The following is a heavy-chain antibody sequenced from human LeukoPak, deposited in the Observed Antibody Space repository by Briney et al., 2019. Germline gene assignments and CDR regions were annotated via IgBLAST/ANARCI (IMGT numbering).Heavy chain of an antibody. Sequence: GGCLRLSCAASGFTFSRFAMSWVRQDPGKGLEWVSAISGSGSDTYYADSVKGRFTVSRDNSKNTLYLQMNSLRAEDTALYYCAKDRYGDYSFEYWGQGTLVTVSS. D-gene: IGHD4-17*01. CDR3: AKDRYGDYSFEY. CDR1: GFTFSRFA. CDR2: ISGSGSDT. J-gene: IGHJ4*02. V-gene: IGHV3-23*01.